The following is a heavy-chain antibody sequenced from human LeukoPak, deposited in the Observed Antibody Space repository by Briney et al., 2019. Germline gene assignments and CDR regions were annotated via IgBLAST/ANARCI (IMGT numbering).Heavy chain of an antibody. Sequence: SVKVSCKASGGTFSSYAISWARQAPGQGLEWMGGIIPIFGTANYAQKFQGRVTITTDESTSTAYMELSSLRSEDTAVYYCARANLGDGYRRPYYYYMDVWGKGTTVTVSS. V-gene: IGHV1-69*05. J-gene: IGHJ6*03. D-gene: IGHD5-24*01. CDR3: ARANLGDGYRRPYYYYMDV. CDR1: GGTFSSYA. CDR2: IIPIFGTA.